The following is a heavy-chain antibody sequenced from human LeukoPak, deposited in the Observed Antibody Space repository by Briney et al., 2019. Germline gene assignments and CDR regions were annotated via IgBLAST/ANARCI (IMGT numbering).Heavy chain of an antibody. D-gene: IGHD2-2*01. V-gene: IGHV4-61*02. Sequence: PSQTLSLTCTVSGSISSGSYYWSCIRQPAGKGLEWIGRIYTSGSTNYNPSLKSRVTMSIDTSKNQFSLKLSSVTAADTAVYYCAGGGFCGRASCYPRDAFDIWGQGTMVTVSS. CDR1: GSISSGSYY. J-gene: IGHJ3*02. CDR3: AGGGFCGRASCYPRDAFDI. CDR2: IYTSGST.